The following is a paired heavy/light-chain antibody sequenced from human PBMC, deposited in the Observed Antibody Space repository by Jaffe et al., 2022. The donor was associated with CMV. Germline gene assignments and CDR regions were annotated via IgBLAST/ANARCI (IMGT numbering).Heavy chain of an antibody. Sequence: QVTLKESGPVLVKPTETLTLTCTVSGFSLSNARMGVSWIRQPPGKALEWLAHIFSNDEKSYSTSLKSRLTISKDTSKSQVVLTMTNMDPVDTATYYCARTTPNPPGITMVREPGDYYYYMDVWGKGTTVTVSS. CDR3: ARTTPNPPGITMVREPGDYYYYMDV. J-gene: IGHJ6*03. D-gene: IGHD3-10*01. CDR2: IFSNDEK. V-gene: IGHV2-26*01. CDR1: GFSLSNARMG.
Light chain of an antibody. Sequence: AIRITQSPSSLSASTGDRVTITCRASQGISSYLAWYQQKPGKAPKLLIYAASTLQSGVPSRFSGSGSGTDFTLTISCLQSEDFATYYCQQYYSYPWAFGQGTKVEIK. CDR1: QGISSY. CDR3: QQYYSYPWA. V-gene: IGKV1-8*01. CDR2: AAS. J-gene: IGKJ1*01.